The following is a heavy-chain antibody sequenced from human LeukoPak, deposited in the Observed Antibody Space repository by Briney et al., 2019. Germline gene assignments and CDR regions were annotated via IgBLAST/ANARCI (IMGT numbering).Heavy chain of an antibody. CDR2: IHYSGST. CDR3: ARGERLGPDF. Sequence: SETLSLTCTVSGDSIIGYYWSWIRQPPGKGLEWIGYIHYSGSTNYNPSLKSRVTISIDTSRSHFSLRLNSATAADTAVYYCARGERLGPDFWGQGTLVTVSS. CDR1: GDSIIGYY. D-gene: IGHD1-1*01. V-gene: IGHV4-59*01. J-gene: IGHJ4*02.